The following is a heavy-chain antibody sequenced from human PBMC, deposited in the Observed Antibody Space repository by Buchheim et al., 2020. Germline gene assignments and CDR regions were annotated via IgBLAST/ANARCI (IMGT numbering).Heavy chain of an antibody. CDR3: ARDFGY. V-gene: IGHV4-39*02. CDR2: IKDSGSP. CDR1: GGSIGSATYY. J-gene: IGHJ4*02. Sequence: QLQLQESGPGLVRPSETLSLTCSVSGGSIGSATYYWGWFRQSPGKGLEWIGSIKDSGSPFYNPSFKSRVAISADTSKAQFSLNLNSVTAADTAVYYCARDFGYWGQGIL. D-gene: IGHD3-10*01.